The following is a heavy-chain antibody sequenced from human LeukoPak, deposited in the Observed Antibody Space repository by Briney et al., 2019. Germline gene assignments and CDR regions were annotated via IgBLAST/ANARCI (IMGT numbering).Heavy chain of an antibody. CDR2: IRYDGSNK. CDR1: GFTFSSNG. CDR3: AKRTNYDFWSEGFDY. Sequence: PGGSLRLSCAASGFTFSSNGMHWVRQAPGKGLEWVAFIRYDGSNKYYADSVKGRFTISRDNSKNTLYLQMNSLRAEDTAVYYCAKRTNYDFWSEGFDYWGQGTLVTVSS. V-gene: IGHV3-30*02. J-gene: IGHJ4*02. D-gene: IGHD3-3*01.